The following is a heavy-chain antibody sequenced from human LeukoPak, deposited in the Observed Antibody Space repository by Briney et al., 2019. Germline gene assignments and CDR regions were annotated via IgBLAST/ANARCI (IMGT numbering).Heavy chain of an antibody. D-gene: IGHD5-12*01. Sequence: SETLSLTCTVSGGSISSYYWSWIRQPPGKGLEWIGYIYYSGSTNYNPSLKSRVTISVDTSKNQFSLKLSSATAADTAVYYCARVYSKRSYNRFDPWGQGTLVTVSS. CDR3: ARVYSKRSYNRFDP. J-gene: IGHJ5*02. CDR1: GGSISSYY. V-gene: IGHV4-59*01. CDR2: IYYSGST.